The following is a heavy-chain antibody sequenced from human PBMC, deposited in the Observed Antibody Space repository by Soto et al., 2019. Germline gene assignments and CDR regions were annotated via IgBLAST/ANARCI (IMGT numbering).Heavy chain of an antibody. CDR1: GGSISSYY. D-gene: IGHD6-13*01. V-gene: IGHV4-4*07. J-gene: IGHJ5*02. CDR3: ARDRRIAAAGGGGVNWFDP. CDR2: IYTSGST. Sequence: SETLSLTCTVSGGSISSYYWSWIRQPAGKGLEWIGRIYTSGSTNYNPSLKSRVTMSVATSKNQFSLKLSSVTAADTAVYYCARDRRIAAAGGGGVNWFDPWGQGTLVTVSS.